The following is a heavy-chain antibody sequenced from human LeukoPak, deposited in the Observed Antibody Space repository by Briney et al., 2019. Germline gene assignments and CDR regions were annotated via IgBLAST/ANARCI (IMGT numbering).Heavy chain of an antibody. V-gene: IGHV4-38-2*02. J-gene: IGHJ5*02. CDR1: DYSISSGYY. D-gene: IGHD4-17*01. Sequence: PSETLSLTCIVSDYSISSGYYWDWIRQPPGKGLEWIGSIYHLGNSYYNPSLKSRVTISVDTSKNQFSLKMNSVTAADTAVYYCARVGDYGDYVNWFDPWGQGTLVTVSS. CDR3: ARVGDYGDYVNWFDP. CDR2: IYHLGNS.